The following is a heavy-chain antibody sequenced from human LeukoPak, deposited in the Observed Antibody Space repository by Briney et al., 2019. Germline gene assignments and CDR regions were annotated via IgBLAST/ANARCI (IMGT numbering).Heavy chain of an antibody. Sequence: SETLSLTCTVSGGSISSYYWSWIRQPPGKGLEWIGYIYYSGSTYYNPSLKSRVTISVDTSKNQLSLKLSSVTAADTAVYYCASWAVAGPDYWGQGTLVTVSS. J-gene: IGHJ4*02. CDR3: ASWAVAGPDY. CDR2: IYYSGST. CDR1: GGSISSYY. V-gene: IGHV4-59*04. D-gene: IGHD6-19*01.